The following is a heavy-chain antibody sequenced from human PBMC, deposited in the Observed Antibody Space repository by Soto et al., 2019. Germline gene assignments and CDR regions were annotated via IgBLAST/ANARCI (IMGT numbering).Heavy chain of an antibody. J-gene: IGHJ4*02. CDR3: ATEDY. CDR2: ISVDGSAT. V-gene: IGHV3-30*03. Sequence: QVQLVESGGGVVQPGTSLIISCTASGFSFSSYVMHWVRQGPGEGLEWVAGISVDGSATHYADSVKGRFTISRDNSNNTLNLQMNSLRAEDTAVYYCATEDYWGQGTLVTVSS. CDR1: GFSFSSYV.